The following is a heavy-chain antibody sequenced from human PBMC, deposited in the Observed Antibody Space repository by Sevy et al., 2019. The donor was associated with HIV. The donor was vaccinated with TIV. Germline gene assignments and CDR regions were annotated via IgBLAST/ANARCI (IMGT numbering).Heavy chain of an antibody. CDR3: ARDTPLGFGELLFDY. D-gene: IGHD3-10*01. CDR1: GYTFTSYG. J-gene: IGHJ4*02. Sequence: ASVKVSCKASGYTFTSYGISWVRQAPGQGLEWMGWTSVYNGNTKYTQKFQGRVTMTTDTSTSTAYMELRSLRSDETAVYFCARDTPLGFGELLFDYWGQGTLVTVSS. V-gene: IGHV1-18*01. CDR2: TSVYNGNT.